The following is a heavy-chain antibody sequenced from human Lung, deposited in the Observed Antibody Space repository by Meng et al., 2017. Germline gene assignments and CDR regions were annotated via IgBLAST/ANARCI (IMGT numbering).Heavy chain of an antibody. J-gene: IGHJ4*02. CDR2: INWNGGST. D-gene: IGHD6-13*01. CDR3: ARDWGSSWYTTGY. Sequence: GESLKISCAASGFTFDDYGMSWVRQAPGKGLEWVSGINWNGGSTGYADSVKGRFTISRDNAKNSLYLQMNSLRAEDTALYYCARDWGSSWYTTGYWGQGTLVTVSS. V-gene: IGHV3-20*04. CDR1: GFTFDDYG.